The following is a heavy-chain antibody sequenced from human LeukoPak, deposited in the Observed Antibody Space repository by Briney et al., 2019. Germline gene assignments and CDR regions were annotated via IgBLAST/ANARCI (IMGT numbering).Heavy chain of an antibody. CDR2: IFYSGST. CDR1: SGSISTSNYY. Sequence: SETLSLTCTVSSGSISTSNYYWGWVRQPPGKALEWIGNIFYSGSTYYSPSLKSRVTISVDTSKNQFSLKLSSVTAADTAVYYCARYYGSGSLIGLDWGQGTLVTVSS. D-gene: IGHD3-10*01. CDR3: ARYYGSGSLIGLD. J-gene: IGHJ4*02. V-gene: IGHV4-39*07.